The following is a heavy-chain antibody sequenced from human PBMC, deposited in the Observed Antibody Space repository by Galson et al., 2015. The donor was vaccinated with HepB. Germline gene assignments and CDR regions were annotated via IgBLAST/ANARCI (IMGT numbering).Heavy chain of an antibody. D-gene: IGHD3-16*01. Sequence: SLRLSCAVSGFTFSTHWMSWVRQAPGKGLEWVANIKYDGSEEYYVDSVKGRFTVSRDNVKNSVYLHMNSLRAEDTAVYYCAIEGLLWGWQGFSFYYFCMDVWGQGTTVIVSS. J-gene: IGHJ6*02. CDR2: IKYDGSEE. CDR1: GFTFSTHW. CDR3: AIEGLLWGWQGFSFYYFCMDV. V-gene: IGHV3-7*03.